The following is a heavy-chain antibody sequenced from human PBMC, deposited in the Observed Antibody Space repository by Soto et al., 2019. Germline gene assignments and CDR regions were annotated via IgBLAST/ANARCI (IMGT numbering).Heavy chain of an antibody. CDR2: IHYSGST. V-gene: IGHV4-61*01. CDR1: GGSVSSTSYY. CDR3: ARHHCSGGSCYSDY. J-gene: IGHJ4*02. D-gene: IGHD2-15*01. Sequence: SETLSLTCTVSGGSVSSTSYYWTWIRQPPGKGLEWIGYIHYSGSTNYNPSLQSRVTISVDTSKNQFSLKLSSVTAADTAVYYCARHHCSGGSCYSDYWGQGTLVTVSS.